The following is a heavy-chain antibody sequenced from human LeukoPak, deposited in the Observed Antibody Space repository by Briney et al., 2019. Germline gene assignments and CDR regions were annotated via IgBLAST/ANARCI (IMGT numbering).Heavy chain of an antibody. Sequence: ASVKVSCKASGSTFTSYAMNWVRQAPGQGLEWMGWINTYTGNPTYAQGFTGRFVFSLDTSVSTACLKISSLKAEDTAVYYCAREGSGWYGNWFDPWGQGTLVTVSS. CDR2: INTYTGNP. D-gene: IGHD6-19*01. V-gene: IGHV7-4-1*02. CDR3: AREGSGWYGNWFDP. CDR1: GSTFTSYA. J-gene: IGHJ5*02.